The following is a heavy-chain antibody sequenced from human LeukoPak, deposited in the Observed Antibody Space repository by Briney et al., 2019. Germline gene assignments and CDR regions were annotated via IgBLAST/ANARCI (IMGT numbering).Heavy chain of an antibody. Sequence: ASVKVSCKASGYTFTSYGISWVRQAPGQGLEWMGWISAYNGNTNYAQKFQGRVTITRNTSISTAYMELSSLRSEDTAVYYCARAGVRKAFDIWGQGTMVTVSS. D-gene: IGHD3-10*01. V-gene: IGHV1-18*01. J-gene: IGHJ3*02. CDR2: ISAYNGNT. CDR1: GYTFTSYG. CDR3: ARAGVRKAFDI.